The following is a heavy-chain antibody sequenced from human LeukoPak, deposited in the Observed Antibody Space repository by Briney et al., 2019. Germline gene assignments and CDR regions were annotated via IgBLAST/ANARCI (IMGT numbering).Heavy chain of an antibody. Sequence: GGSLRLSCAASGFTFDYIWMSWVRLAPGKGLEWVGRIKSKTDGETTDYATPVKGRFTLSRDDSKKMVYLQMNFLKIEDTAVYYCTRVRPYDTGCFDCWGQGTLVTVSS. J-gene: IGHJ4*02. D-gene: IGHD6-19*01. CDR1: GFTFDYIW. CDR2: IKSKTDGETT. V-gene: IGHV3-15*01. CDR3: TRVRPYDTGCFDC.